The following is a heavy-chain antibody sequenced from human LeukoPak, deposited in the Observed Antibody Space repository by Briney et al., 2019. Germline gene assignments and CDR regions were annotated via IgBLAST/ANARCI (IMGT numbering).Heavy chain of an antibody. CDR3: ARAPVVPAAVYYYYMDV. Sequence: SVNVSCKASGGTFSSYAISWVRQAPGQGLEWMGGIIPIFGTANYAQKFQGRVTITTDESTSTAYMELSSLRSEDTAVYYCARAPVVPAAVYYYYMDVWGKGTTVTVSS. V-gene: IGHV1-69*05. CDR1: GGTFSSYA. J-gene: IGHJ6*03. D-gene: IGHD2-2*01. CDR2: IIPIFGTA.